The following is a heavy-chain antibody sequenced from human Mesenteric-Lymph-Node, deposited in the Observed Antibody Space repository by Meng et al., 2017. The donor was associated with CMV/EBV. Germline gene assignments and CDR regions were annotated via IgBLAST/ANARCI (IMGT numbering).Heavy chain of an antibody. J-gene: IGHJ4*02. D-gene: IGHD3-10*01. Sequence: CTASRYTFSGYYLHWVRQAPGQGLEWMGRINPNSGGTNYAQNFQGRVTMTRDTSISTAYMELSSLRSDDTAIYFCACASRSYYAFDYWGQGTLVTVSS. CDR2: INPNSGGT. CDR1: RYTFSGYY. CDR3: ACASRSYYAFDY. V-gene: IGHV1-2*06.